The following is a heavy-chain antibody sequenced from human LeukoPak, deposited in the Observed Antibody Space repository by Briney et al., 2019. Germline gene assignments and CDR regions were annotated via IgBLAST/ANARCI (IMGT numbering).Heavy chain of an antibody. D-gene: IGHD3-22*01. CDR1: GFTFSNYA. CDR2: ISGSGGST. CDR3: AKDQGGSSGYSNYYFDS. J-gene: IGHJ4*02. Sequence: GGSLGLSCAASGFTFSNYAMTWVRQAPGKGLEWVSVISGSGGSTYSADSVKGRFTISRDNSKNTLYLQMNGLRVEDTAVYYCAKDQGGSSGYSNYYFDSWGQGTLVTVSS. V-gene: IGHV3-23*01.